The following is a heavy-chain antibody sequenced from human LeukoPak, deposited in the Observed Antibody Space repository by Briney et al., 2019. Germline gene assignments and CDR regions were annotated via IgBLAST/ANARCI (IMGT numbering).Heavy chain of an antibody. CDR2: IYSGGST. Sequence: GGSLRLSCAASGFTVSSNYMSWVRQAPGKGLEWVSVIYSGGSTYYADSVKGRFTISRDNSKNTLYLQMNSLRAEDTAVYYCARVTPYDSSGYYGDDAFDIWGQGTRVTVSS. CDR1: GFTVSSNY. J-gene: IGHJ3*02. V-gene: IGHV3-66*01. D-gene: IGHD3-22*01. CDR3: ARVTPYDSSGYYGDDAFDI.